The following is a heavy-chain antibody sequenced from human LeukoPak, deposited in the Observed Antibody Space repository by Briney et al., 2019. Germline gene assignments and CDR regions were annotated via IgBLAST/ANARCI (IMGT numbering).Heavy chain of an antibody. CDR1: GYTFTSYD. CDR3: ARDPKFGVVILIDY. D-gene: IGHD3-3*01. CDR2: MNPNSGNT. V-gene: IGHV1-8*01. J-gene: IGHJ4*02. Sequence: AAVKVSCKASGYTFTSYDINWVRQATGQGLEWMGWMNPNSGNTGYAQKFQGRVTMTRNTSISTAYMELRSLRSEDTAVYYCARDPKFGVVILIDYWGQGTLVSVSS.